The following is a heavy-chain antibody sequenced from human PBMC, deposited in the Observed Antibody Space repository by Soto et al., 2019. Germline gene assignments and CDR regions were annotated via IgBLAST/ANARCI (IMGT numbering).Heavy chain of an antibody. CDR3: ARVRKPCSSSSCYLDP. CDR2: ILHSGST. V-gene: IGHV4-4*02. J-gene: IGHJ5*02. Sequence: SETLSLTCGVSGDSISSNNWWNWARQPPGKGLEWIGEILHSGSTNYNPSLKSRVIISLDKSENQFSLKLNSVTAADTAVYYCARVRKPCSSSSCYLDPWGQGDLVTVSS. D-gene: IGHD2-2*01. CDR1: GDSISSNNW.